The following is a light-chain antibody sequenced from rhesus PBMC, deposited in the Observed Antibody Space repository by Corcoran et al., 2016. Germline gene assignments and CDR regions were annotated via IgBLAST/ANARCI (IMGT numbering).Light chain of an antibody. CDR1: QGINSW. V-gene: IGKV1-18*01. Sequence: DIQMTQSPSSLSASVGDKVSITCRVSQGINSWLAWYQQKLGKATKLLIYKAYSLQSGVPSRFRGMGSGTAFTLTISSLQPADFAPYYCQHGYCTPFPFGPVTKLDIK. J-gene: IGKJ3*01. CDR2: KAY. CDR3: QHGYCTPFP.